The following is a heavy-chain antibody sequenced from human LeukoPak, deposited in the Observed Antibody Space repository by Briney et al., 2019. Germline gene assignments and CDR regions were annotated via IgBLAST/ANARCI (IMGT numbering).Heavy chain of an antibody. D-gene: IGHD1-1*01. CDR1: GGSISSYY. V-gene: IGHV4-59*01. J-gene: IGHJ4*02. CDR3: ARFQLEVDS. CDR2: IYYNGRT. Sequence: SETLSLTCTVSGGSISSYYWNWIRQPPGKGLEWIGYIYYNGRTNCNPSLKSRVTISIDTSKNQFSLKVSSVTAADTAVYYCARFQLEVDSWGQGTLVTVSS.